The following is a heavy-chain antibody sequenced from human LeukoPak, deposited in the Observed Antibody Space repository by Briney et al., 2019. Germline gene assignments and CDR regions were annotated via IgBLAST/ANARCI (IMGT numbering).Heavy chain of an antibody. Sequence: GGSLRLSCAAPGFTFSSYGMHWVRQAPGKGLEWVAVISYDGSNKYYADSVKGRFTISRDNAKNSLYLQMNSLRAEDTALYYCARDRGSGSDTDYWGQGTLVTVSS. CDR2: ISYDGSNK. D-gene: IGHD3-10*01. CDR3: ARDRGSGSDTDY. J-gene: IGHJ4*02. CDR1: GFTFSSYG. V-gene: IGHV3-30*03.